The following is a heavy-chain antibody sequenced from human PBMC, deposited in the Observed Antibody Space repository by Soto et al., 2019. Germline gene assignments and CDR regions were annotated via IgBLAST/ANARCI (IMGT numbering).Heavy chain of an antibody. V-gene: IGHV3-72*01. CDR1: GFTFSDHY. Sequence: EVQLVESGGGLVQPGGSLRLSCAASGFTFSDHYMDWVRQAPGKGLEWVGRIRNKANSYATEYAASVRGRFTFSRDDSKNSLYLQMNSLKTEDTAVYYCTREILGGYSYGPHFDYWGQGPLVTVAA. CDR3: TREILGGYSYGPHFDY. J-gene: IGHJ4*02. CDR2: IRNKANSYAT. D-gene: IGHD5-18*01.